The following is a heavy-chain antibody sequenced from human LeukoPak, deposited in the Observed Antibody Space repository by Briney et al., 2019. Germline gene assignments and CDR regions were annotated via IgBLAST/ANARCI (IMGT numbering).Heavy chain of an antibody. D-gene: IGHD6-6*01. Sequence: GGSLRLSCAASGFTFSSYGMHWVRQAPGKGLEWVAVIWYDGSNKYYADSVKGRFTISRDNSKNTLYLQMNSLGAEDTAVYFCATYHRSSYYYIDAWGKGTTVTVSS. CDR3: ATYHRSSYYYIDA. CDR2: IWYDGSNK. V-gene: IGHV3-33*01. CDR1: GFTFSSYG. J-gene: IGHJ6*03.